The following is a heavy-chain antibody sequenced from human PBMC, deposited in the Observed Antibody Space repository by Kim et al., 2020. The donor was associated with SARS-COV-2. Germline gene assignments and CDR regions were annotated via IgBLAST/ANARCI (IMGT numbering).Heavy chain of an antibody. D-gene: IGHD4-4*01. Sequence: VNGRFTISRDNTTNRLYLQMNSLGAEDTAVYYCAKDRATVTTAGYDAFDIWGQGTMVTVSS. CDR3: AKDRATVTTAGYDAFDI. V-gene: IGHV3-23*01. J-gene: IGHJ3*02.